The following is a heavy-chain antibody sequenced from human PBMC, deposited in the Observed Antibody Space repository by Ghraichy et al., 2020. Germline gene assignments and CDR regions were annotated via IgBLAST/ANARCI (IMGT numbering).Heavy chain of an antibody. D-gene: IGHD2-2*01. V-gene: IGHV4-4*02. CDR1: GGSIDTSHW. CDR2: IFHTGST. Sequence: ESLNISCAVSGGSIDTSHWWSWVRQPPGKGLEWIGEIFHTGSTNSNPSLKSRVTISMDMSKNQLSLDLTSVTAADTAVYYCARHVGVPRTRGFDYWGPGVLVSVSS. J-gene: IGHJ4*02. CDR3: ARHVGVPRTRGFDY.